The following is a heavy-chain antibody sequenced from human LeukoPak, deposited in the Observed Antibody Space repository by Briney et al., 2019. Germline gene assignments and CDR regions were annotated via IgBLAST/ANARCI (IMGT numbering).Heavy chain of an antibody. Sequence: GASVKVSCKASGGTFSSYAISWVRQAPGQGLEWMGGIIPIFGTANYAQKFQGRVTITRDTSASTAYMELSSLRSEDTAVYYCASSSYSDYYYYGMDVWGQGTTVTVSS. CDR2: IIPIFGTA. J-gene: IGHJ6*02. D-gene: IGHD1-26*01. V-gene: IGHV1-69*05. CDR1: GGTFSSYA. CDR3: ASSSYSDYYYYGMDV.